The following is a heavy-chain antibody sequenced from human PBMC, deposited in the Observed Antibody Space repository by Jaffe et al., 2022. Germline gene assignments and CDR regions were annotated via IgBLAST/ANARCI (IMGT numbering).Heavy chain of an antibody. Sequence: QVQLVQSGAEVKKPGASVKVSCKASGYTFTSYGISWVRQAPGQGLEWMGWISAYNGNTNYAQKLQGRVTMTTDTSTSTAYMELRSLRSDDTAVYYCARETITMVQGVIIRYDYWGQGTLVTVSS. CDR1: GYTFTSYG. CDR3: ARETITMVQGVIIRYDY. V-gene: IGHV1-18*01. J-gene: IGHJ4*02. D-gene: IGHD3-10*01. CDR2: ISAYNGNT.